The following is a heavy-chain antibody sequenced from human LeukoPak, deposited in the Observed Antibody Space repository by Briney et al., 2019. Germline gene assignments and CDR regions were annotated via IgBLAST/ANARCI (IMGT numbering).Heavy chain of an antibody. CDR3: TRDMQGSRLYLVGSQND. V-gene: IGHV3-48*04. J-gene: IGHJ4*02. CDR1: GFTFSSYS. CDR2: ISSSSSTI. D-gene: IGHD1-26*01. Sequence: GSLRLSCAASGFTFSSYSMNWVRQAPGKGLEWVSYISSSSSTIYYAGSVKGRFTISRDNAMNTLYLQMNSLRAEDSALYYCTRDMQGSRLYLVGSQNDWGQGTLVTVSS.